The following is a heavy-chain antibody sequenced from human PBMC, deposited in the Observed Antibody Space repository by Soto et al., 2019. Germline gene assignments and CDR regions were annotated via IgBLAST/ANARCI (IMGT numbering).Heavy chain of an antibody. V-gene: IGHV2-5*02. CDR1: GFSLSTSGVG. D-gene: IGHD3-22*01. Sequence: SGPTLVNPTQTLTLTCTFSGFSLSTSGVGVGWIRQPPGKALEWLALIYWDDDERYSPSLKSRLTITKDTSKNQVVLTMTNMDPVDTATYYCAHRRWEYYHDSSGYYSYVHWGQGAQVTVSS. CDR2: IYWDDDE. CDR3: AHRRWEYYHDSSGYYSYVH. J-gene: IGHJ4*02.